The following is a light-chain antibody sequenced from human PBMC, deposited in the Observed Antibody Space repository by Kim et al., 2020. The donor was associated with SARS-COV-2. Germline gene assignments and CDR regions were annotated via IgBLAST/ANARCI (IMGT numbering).Light chain of an antibody. Sequence: SYELTQPPSVSVAPGKTARITCGGKNIGSESVNWYQQKPGQAPVLVIYYDSDRPSGIPERFSGSNSGNTATLTISRVEAGDEADYYCQVWDSSNDHHGVF. J-gene: IGLJ3*02. CDR3: QVWDSSNDHHGV. V-gene: IGLV3-21*04. CDR2: YDS. CDR1: NIGSES.